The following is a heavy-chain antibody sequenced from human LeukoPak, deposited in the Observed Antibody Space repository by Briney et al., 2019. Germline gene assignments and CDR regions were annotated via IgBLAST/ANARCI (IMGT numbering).Heavy chain of an antibody. CDR1: GGSISSYY. V-gene: IGHV4-59*01. Sequence: SETLSLTCTVSGGSISSYYWSWIRQPPGKGLEWIGYIYYSGSTNYNPSLKSRVTISVDTSKNQFSLKLSFVTAADTAVYYCARDRIQLWLRDYYYYGMDVWGQGTTVTVSS. J-gene: IGHJ6*02. CDR3: ARDRIQLWLRDYYYYGMDV. D-gene: IGHD5-18*01. CDR2: IYYSGST.